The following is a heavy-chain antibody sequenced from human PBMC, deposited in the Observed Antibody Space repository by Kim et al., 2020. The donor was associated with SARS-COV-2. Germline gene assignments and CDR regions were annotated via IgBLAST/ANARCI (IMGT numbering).Heavy chain of an antibody. CDR3: ARLLSGSGTTACDS. V-gene: IGHV3-11*03. D-gene: IGHD3-10*01. Sequence: GGSLRLSCAASGFTFSDYFMTWIRQAPGKGLESISFISSSSSSTNYADPVKGRFTISRDNARNSLYLQMNSLRADDTAVYYCARLLSGSGTTACDSWGQGTLVTVSS. J-gene: IGHJ4*02. CDR1: GFTFSDYF. CDR2: ISSSSSST.